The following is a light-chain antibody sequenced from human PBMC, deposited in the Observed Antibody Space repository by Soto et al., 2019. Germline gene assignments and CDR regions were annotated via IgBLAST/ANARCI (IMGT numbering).Light chain of an antibody. Sequence: QSGLTQPPPANGAPGQRGTLSFFRSSSHIGSNTVNWYQQLPGTAPKLLIYSNNQRPSGVPDRFSGSKSGTSASLAISGLQSEDEADYYCAAWDDSLNGYVFGTGTKVTVL. CDR1: SSHIGSNT. CDR3: AAWDDSLNGYV. CDR2: SNN. J-gene: IGLJ1*01. V-gene: IGLV1-44*01.